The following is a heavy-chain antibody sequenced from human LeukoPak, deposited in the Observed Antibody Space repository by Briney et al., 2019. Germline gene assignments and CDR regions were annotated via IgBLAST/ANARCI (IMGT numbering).Heavy chain of an antibody. CDR3: ARTYYYGSGSYYELSPFDY. J-gene: IGHJ4*02. CDR2: IYYSGST. Sequence: SETLSLTCTVSGGSISSSSYYWGWIRQPPGKGLEWIGSIYYSGSTYYNPSLKSRVTISVDTSKNQFSLKLSSVTAADTAVYYCARTYYYGSGSYYELSPFDYWGQGTLVTVSS. V-gene: IGHV4-39*07. CDR1: GGSISSSSYY. D-gene: IGHD3-10*01.